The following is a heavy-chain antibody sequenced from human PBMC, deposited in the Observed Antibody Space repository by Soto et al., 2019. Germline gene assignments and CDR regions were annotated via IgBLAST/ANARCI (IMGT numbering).Heavy chain of an antibody. V-gene: IGHV4-39*01. D-gene: IGHD3-10*01. Sequence: PSETLSLTCTVSGGSISSSSYYWGWIRQPPGKGLEWIGSIYYSGSTYYNPSLKSRVTISVDTSKNQFSLKLSSVTAADTAVYYCARSMVRGVTTFDYWGQGTLVTVSS. J-gene: IGHJ4*02. CDR3: ARSMVRGVTTFDY. CDR2: IYYSGST. CDR1: GGSISSSSYY.